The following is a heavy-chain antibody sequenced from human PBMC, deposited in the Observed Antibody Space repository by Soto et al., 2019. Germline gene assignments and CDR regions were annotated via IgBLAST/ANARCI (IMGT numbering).Heavy chain of an antibody. Sequence: ASVKVSCKASGYIFTSYAMQWVRQAPGQRLEWMGWINAGNGNTKYSQKFQGRVTITRDTSASTAYMELSSLRFEDTAVYYCARDFNYGSGDYWGQGTLVTVS. V-gene: IGHV1-3*01. CDR2: INAGNGNT. D-gene: IGHD3-10*01. CDR3: ARDFNYGSGDY. J-gene: IGHJ4*02. CDR1: GYIFTSYA.